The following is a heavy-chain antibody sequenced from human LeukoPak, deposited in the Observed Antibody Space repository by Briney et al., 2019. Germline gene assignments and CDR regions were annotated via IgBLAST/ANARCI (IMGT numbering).Heavy chain of an antibody. CDR2: ISAYNGNT. D-gene: IGHD3-16*01. CDR1: GYTFTSYG. Sequence: GASVKVSCKASGYTFTSYGISWVRQAPGQGLEWMGWISAYNGNTNYAQKLQGRVTMTTDTYTSTAYMELRSRRSDDTAVYYCARDLARGSYPVDYWGQGTLVTVSS. CDR3: ARDLARGSYPVDY. J-gene: IGHJ4*02. V-gene: IGHV1-18*01.